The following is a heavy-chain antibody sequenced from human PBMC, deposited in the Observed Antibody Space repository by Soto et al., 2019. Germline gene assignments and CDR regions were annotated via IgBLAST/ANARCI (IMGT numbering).Heavy chain of an antibody. CDR3: ARDHYYDSSGYYYFWFDP. J-gene: IGHJ5*02. CDR2: ISAYNGNT. D-gene: IGHD3-22*01. CDR1: GYTFTSYG. V-gene: IGHV1-18*01. Sequence: QVQLVQSGAEVKKPGASVKVSCKASGYTFTSYGISWVRQAPGQGLEWMGWISAYNGNTNYVQKLQGRVTMTTDTSTSTAYMELRSLRSDDTAVYYCARDHYYDSSGYYYFWFDPWGQGTLVTVSS.